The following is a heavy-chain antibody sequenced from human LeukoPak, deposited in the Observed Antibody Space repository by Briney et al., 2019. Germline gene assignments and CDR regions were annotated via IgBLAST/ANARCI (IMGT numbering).Heavy chain of an antibody. CDR2: IRYDGTNT. V-gene: IGHV3-30*02. CDR3: ANSPDGAFDY. J-gene: IGHJ4*02. Sequence: GGSLRLSCVASAFTFSDYGMVWVRQAPGRGLEWVTFIRYDGTNTFYADSVKGRFIISRDNSKNTLYLHMNSLRAEDTAVYYCANSPDGAFDYWGQGTLVTVSS. CDR1: AFTFSDYG.